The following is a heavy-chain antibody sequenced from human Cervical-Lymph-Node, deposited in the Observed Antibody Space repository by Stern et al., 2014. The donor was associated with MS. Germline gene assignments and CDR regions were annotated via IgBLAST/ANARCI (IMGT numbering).Heavy chain of an antibody. J-gene: IGHJ6*02. CDR1: GYTLRELS. CDR3: ATHRGRVTYYYGMDV. D-gene: IGHD2-21*02. V-gene: IGHV1-24*01. Sequence: VQLVQFGAEVKKPGASVKVSCKVSGYTLRELSMHWVRQAPGKGLEWMGCFDPEQGETRYAQKFQGRVTMAEDRSTDTAYMELSSLRSEDTAVYYCATHRGRVTYYYGMDVWGQGTTVTVSS. CDR2: FDPEQGET.